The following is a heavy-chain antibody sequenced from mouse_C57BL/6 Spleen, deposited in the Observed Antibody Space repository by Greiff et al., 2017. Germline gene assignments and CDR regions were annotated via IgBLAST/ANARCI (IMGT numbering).Heavy chain of an antibody. D-gene: IGHD2-4*01. Sequence: EVQRVESGGGLVKPGGSLKLSCAASGFTFSSYAMSWVRQTPEKRLEWVATISDGGSYTYYPDNVKGRFTISRDNAKNNLYLQMSHLKSEDTAMYYCARDDDYDGYYFDYWGQGTTLTVSS. J-gene: IGHJ2*01. CDR1: GFTFSSYA. CDR3: ARDDDYDGYYFDY. V-gene: IGHV5-4*01. CDR2: ISDGGSYT.